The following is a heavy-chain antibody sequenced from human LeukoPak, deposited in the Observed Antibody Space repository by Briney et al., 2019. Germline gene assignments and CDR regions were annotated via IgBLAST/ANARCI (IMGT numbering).Heavy chain of an antibody. J-gene: IGHJ4*02. CDR3: ARVTLNGGLSDY. CDR1: GGTFSSYA. Sequence: ASVKVSCKASGGTFSSYAISWVRQAPGQGLEWMGRIIPILGIANYAQKFQVRVTITADKSTSTAYMELSSLRSEDTAVYYCARVTLNGGLSDYWGQGTLVTVSS. CDR2: IIPILGIA. V-gene: IGHV1-69*04. D-gene: IGHD4-23*01.